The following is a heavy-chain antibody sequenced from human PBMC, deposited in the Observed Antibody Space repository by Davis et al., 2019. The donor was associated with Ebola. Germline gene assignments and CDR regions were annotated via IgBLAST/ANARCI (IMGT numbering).Heavy chain of an antibody. V-gene: IGHV3-21*01. CDR1: GFTFSSYS. J-gene: IGHJ6*04. CDR2: ISCSSSYI. Sequence: GESLKISCAASGFTFSSYSMNWVRQAPGKGLEWVSSISCSSSYIYYADSVKGRFTISRDNAKNSLYLQMNSLRAEDTAVYYCAIPLRYFDWLLPTEYYYYGMDVWGKGTTVTVSS. D-gene: IGHD3-9*01. CDR3: AIPLRYFDWLLPTEYYYYGMDV.